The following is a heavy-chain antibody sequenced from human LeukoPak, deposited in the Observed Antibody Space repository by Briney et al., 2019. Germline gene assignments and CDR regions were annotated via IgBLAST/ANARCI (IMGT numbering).Heavy chain of an antibody. J-gene: IGHJ4*02. CDR3: ARGYCSGGGCYSDYFDY. V-gene: IGHV1-18*01. CDR1: GYTFTNYV. Sequence: ASVTVSFMASGYTFTNYVISWVRQAPGQGLEWMGWISGYNGNTNNVQNLQGRVTMTTDTSTSTAYMELSRLRSDDTAVYYCARGYCSGGGCYSDYFDYWGQGTLVTVSS. D-gene: IGHD2-15*01. CDR2: ISGYNGNT.